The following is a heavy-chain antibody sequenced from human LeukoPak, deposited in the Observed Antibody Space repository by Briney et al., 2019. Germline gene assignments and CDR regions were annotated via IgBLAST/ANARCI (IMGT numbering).Heavy chain of an antibody. V-gene: IGHV4-39*07. D-gene: IGHD3-3*01. CDR2: IYYSGST. Sequence: SETLSLTCTVSGGSISSSSYYWGWIRQPPGKGLEWIGSIYYSGSTYYNPSLKSRVTISVDTSKNQFSLKLSSVTAADTAVYYCARDHESLEWLSITNWFDPWGQGTLVTVSS. J-gene: IGHJ5*02. CDR1: GGSISSSSYY. CDR3: ARDHESLEWLSITNWFDP.